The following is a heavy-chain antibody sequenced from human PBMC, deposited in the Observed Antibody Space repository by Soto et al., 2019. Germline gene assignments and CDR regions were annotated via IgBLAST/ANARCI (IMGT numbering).Heavy chain of an antibody. CDR1: GFTFSSYW. V-gene: IGHV3-74*01. J-gene: IGHJ4*02. CDR3: ARVWDYCSSTSCYNHFDY. CDR2: INSDGSST. Sequence: EVQLVESGGGLVQPGGSLRLSCAASGFTFSSYWMHWVRQAPGKGLVWVSRINSDGSSTSYADSVKGRFTISRDNAKNTLYLQMNSLRAEDTAVYYCARVWDYCSSTSCYNHFDYWGQGTLVTVSS. D-gene: IGHD2-2*02.